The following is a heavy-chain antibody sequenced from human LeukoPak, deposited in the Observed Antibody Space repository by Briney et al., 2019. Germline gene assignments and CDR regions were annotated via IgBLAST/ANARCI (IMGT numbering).Heavy chain of an antibody. Sequence: ASVKVSCKASGYTFTGYYMHWVRQAPGQGLEWMGWINPNSGGTSYAQKFQGRVTMTRDTSISTAYMELSRLRSDDTAVYYCARVRDGYSYGFNNWFDPWGQGTLVTVSS. CDR3: ARVRDGYSYGFNNWFDP. V-gene: IGHV1-2*02. CDR2: INPNSGGT. D-gene: IGHD5-18*01. J-gene: IGHJ5*02. CDR1: GYTFTGYY.